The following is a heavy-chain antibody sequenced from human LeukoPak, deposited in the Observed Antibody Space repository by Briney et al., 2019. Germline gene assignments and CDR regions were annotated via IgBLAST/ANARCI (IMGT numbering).Heavy chain of an antibody. J-gene: IGHJ4*02. Sequence: PSETLSLTCTVSGGSISRYYWSWIRQPPGKGLEWIGYIYYSGSTNYNPSLKSRVTISVDTSKNQFSLKLSSVTAADTAVYYCARGVREVAADYWGQGTLVTVSS. CDR1: GGSISRYY. CDR3: ARGVREVAADY. CDR2: IYYSGST. D-gene: IGHD2-15*01. V-gene: IGHV4-59*01.